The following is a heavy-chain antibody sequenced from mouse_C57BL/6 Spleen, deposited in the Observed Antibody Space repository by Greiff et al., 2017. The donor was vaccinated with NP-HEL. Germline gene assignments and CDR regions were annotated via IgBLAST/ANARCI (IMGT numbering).Heavy chain of an antibody. CDR2: INPGSGGT. Sequence: QVQLQQSGAELVRPGTSVKVSCKASGYAFTNYLIEWVKQRPGQGLEWIGVINPGSGGTNYNEKFKGKATLTADKSSSTAYMQLSSLTSEDSAVYFCARSAKGGAMDYWGQGTSVTVSS. V-gene: IGHV1-54*01. CDR3: ARSAKGGAMDY. J-gene: IGHJ4*01. CDR1: GYAFTNYL.